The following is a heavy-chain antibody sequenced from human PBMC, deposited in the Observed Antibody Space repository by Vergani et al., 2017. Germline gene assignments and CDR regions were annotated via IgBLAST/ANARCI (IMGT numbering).Heavy chain of an antibody. CDR1: GYSITSGYY. D-gene: IGHD3-10*01. Sequence: QVQLLESGPGLLKPSETLSLTCSVSGYSITSGYYRGWIRQPPGRGLEWIGSIYHTGSAYYNPSLKSRVTVSVDTSMNQVSLKLNSVTAADTAVYYCVRTVALWFGETKDGGWFDPWGQGTLVTVTS. J-gene: IGHJ5*02. CDR3: VRTVALWFGETKDGGWFDP. V-gene: IGHV4-38-2*01. CDR2: IYHTGSA.